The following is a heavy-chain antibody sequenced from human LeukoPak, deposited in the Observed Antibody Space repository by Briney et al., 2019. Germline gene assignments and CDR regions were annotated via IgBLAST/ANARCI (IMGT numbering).Heavy chain of an antibody. V-gene: IGHV3-64*04. CDR1: GFTFRDYA. CDR3: AKDREWDDYAEYDY. D-gene: IGHD4-17*01. J-gene: IGHJ4*02. Sequence: GGSLRLSCSASGFTFRDYAMHWVRRAPGKGLEYVSGISHDGRNTHYADSVKGRFTISRDNSKNTLYLQMNSLRADDTAVYYCAKDREWDDYAEYDYWGQGTLVTVSS. CDR2: ISHDGRNT.